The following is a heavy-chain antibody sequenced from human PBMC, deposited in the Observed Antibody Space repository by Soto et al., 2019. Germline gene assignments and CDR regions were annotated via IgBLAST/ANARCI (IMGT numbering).Heavy chain of an antibody. J-gene: IGHJ4*02. Sequence: QVQLVQSGAEVKKPESSVKVSCKAPGGTFSTYASSWVRQAPGQGLEWMGGIIPMFGTANYAQRFQDRVTFTADESTNTVYMELSSLRSEDTAVYFCASGIQLWLRRINNGYSGWGQGTLVTVSS. CDR2: IIPMFGTA. CDR1: GGTFSTYA. V-gene: IGHV1-69*12. CDR3: ASGIQLWLRRINNGYSG. D-gene: IGHD5-18*01.